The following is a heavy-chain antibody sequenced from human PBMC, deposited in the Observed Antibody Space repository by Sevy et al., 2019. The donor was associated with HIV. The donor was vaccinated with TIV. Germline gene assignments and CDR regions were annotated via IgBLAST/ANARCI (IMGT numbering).Heavy chain of an antibody. CDR1: GYTFTGYY. CDR2: INPDSGGT. J-gene: IGHJ4*02. D-gene: IGHD3-22*01. Sequence: ASVKVSCKASGYTFTGYYMHWVRQAPGQGLEWMGRINPDSGGTNYAQKFQGRVTMTRDTYISTAYMELSRLRSDDTAVYYCARVGSEYYYDSSGYYYFDYWGQGTLVTVSS. V-gene: IGHV1-2*06. CDR3: ARVGSEYYYDSSGYYYFDY.